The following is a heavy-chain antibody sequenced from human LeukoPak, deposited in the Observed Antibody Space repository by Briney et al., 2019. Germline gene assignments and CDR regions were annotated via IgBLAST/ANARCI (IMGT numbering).Heavy chain of an antibody. CDR1: GGTFSSYA. Sequence: ASVKVSCKASGGTFSSYAISWVRRAPGQGLEWMGRIIPIFGTANYAQKFQGRVTITTDESTSTAYMELSSLRSEDTAVYYCARGRDGNWNDADYFDYWGQGTLVTVSS. CDR3: ARGRDGNWNDADYFDY. V-gene: IGHV1-69*05. D-gene: IGHD1-1*01. J-gene: IGHJ4*02. CDR2: IIPIFGTA.